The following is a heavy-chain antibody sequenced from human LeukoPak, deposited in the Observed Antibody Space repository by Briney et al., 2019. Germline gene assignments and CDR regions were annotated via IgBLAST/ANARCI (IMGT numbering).Heavy chain of an antibody. V-gene: IGHV3-23*01. Sequence: GASLRLSCAASGFTFSSYAMSWVRQAPGKGLEWVSGISYSGGTTYYADSVKGRFTISRDNSKNTLYLQMNSLRAEDTAVYYCAKAGCSGGSCYFDPWGQGTLVTVSS. CDR2: ISYSGGTT. D-gene: IGHD2-15*01. CDR1: GFTFSSYA. J-gene: IGHJ5*02. CDR3: AKAGCSGGSCYFDP.